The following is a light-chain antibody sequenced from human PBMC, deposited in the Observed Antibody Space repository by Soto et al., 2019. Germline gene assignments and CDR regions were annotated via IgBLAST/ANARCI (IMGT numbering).Light chain of an antibody. CDR1: PSTSSNY. Sequence: EIVLTQSPGTLSMSPGERTTLSCMASPSTSSNYLAWYKQKFGQAPSLLIYCASTRATGIPDRCSGSGSGTDFSLTISRLAPEDFEVEYCHQYESSPQAFGLGTKLDSK. J-gene: IGKJ2*01. V-gene: IGKV3-20*01. CDR3: HQYESSPQA. CDR2: CAS.